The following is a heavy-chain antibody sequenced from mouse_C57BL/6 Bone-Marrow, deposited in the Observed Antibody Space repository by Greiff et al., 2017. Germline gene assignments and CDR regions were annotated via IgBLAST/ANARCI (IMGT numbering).Heavy chain of an antibody. Sequence: VQLQQSGAELARPGASVKLSCKASGYTFTSYGISWVKQRTGQGLEWIGEIYPRSGNTYYNEKFKGKATLTADKSSSTAYMELRSLTSEDSAVYFCAGYYGSSPYFDYWGQGTTLTVSS. D-gene: IGHD1-1*01. CDR1: GYTFTSYG. CDR2: IYPRSGNT. V-gene: IGHV1-81*01. J-gene: IGHJ2*01. CDR3: AGYYGSSPYFDY.